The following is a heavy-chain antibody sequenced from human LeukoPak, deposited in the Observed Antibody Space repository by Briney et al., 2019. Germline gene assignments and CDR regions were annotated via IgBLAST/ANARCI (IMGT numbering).Heavy chain of an antibody. V-gene: IGHV3-23*01. CDR2: ISTTGGTT. J-gene: IGHJ6*03. Sequence: GGSLRLSCAASGLTFSSYGMSWVRQAPGRGLEWVSAISTTGGTTYYADSVRGRFTISRDNSRNTLYLQMNSLRAEDTAIYYCAKNGDRGAYCSGGTCYPYYYYYMDVWGKGTAVTISS. CDR3: AKNGDRGAYCSGGTCYPYYYYYMDV. D-gene: IGHD2-15*01. CDR1: GLTFSSYG.